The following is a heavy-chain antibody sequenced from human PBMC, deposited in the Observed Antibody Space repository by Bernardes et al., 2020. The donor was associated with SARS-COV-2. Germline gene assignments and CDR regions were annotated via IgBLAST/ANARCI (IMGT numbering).Heavy chain of an antibody. J-gene: IGHJ6*02. CDR3: ARDLITMIPQYYYGMDV. CDR2: IYHSGST. Sequence: SETLSLTCAVSGYSISSGYYWGWIRQPPGKGLEWIGSIYHSGSTYYNPSLKSRVTISVDTSKNQFSLKLSSVTAADTAVYYCARDLITMIPQYYYGMDVWGQGTTVTVSS. D-gene: IGHD3-22*01. V-gene: IGHV4-38-2*02. CDR1: GYSISSGYY.